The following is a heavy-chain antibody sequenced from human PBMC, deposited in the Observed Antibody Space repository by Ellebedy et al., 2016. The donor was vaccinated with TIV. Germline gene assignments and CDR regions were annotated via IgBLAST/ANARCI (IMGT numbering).Heavy chain of an antibody. V-gene: IGHV4-34*01. J-gene: IGHJ4*02. D-gene: IGHD1-26*01. CDR1: GGSFSNYY. Sequence: SETLSLTCAVYGGSFSNYYWSWIRQSPGKGLEWIGEINHSGSTNYNPSLKSRVTISEDTSKNQFSLNLGSVTAADTAVYYCARGPGLGAIAYWGQGTLVTVSS. CDR2: INHSGST. CDR3: ARGPGLGAIAY.